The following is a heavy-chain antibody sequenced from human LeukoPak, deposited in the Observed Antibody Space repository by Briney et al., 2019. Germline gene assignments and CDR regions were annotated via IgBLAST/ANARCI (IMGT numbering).Heavy chain of an antibody. Sequence: ASVKVSCKASGFTFTGYYMHWVRQAPGQGLEWMGWINPNSGGTNYAQKFQGWVTMTRDTSISTAYMELSRLRSDDTAVYYCARERAHRLVSGYDPYYYGMDVWGKGTTVTVSS. CDR2: INPNSGGT. CDR3: ARERAHRLVSGYDPYYYGMDV. CDR1: GFTFTGYY. J-gene: IGHJ6*04. V-gene: IGHV1-2*04. D-gene: IGHD5-12*01.